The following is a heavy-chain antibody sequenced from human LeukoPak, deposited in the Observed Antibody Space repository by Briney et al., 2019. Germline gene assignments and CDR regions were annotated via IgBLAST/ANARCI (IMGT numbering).Heavy chain of an antibody. CDR3: ARDPYSSSSYLDY. D-gene: IGHD6-6*01. CDR2: ISYDGSNK. J-gene: IGHJ4*02. Sequence: PGGSLRLSCAASGFTFSSYAMHWVRQAPGKGLEWVAVISYDGSNKYYADSVKGRFTISRDNSKNTLYLQMNSLRAEDTAVYYCARDPYSSSSYLDYWGQGTLVTVSS. CDR1: GFTFSSYA. V-gene: IGHV3-30*04.